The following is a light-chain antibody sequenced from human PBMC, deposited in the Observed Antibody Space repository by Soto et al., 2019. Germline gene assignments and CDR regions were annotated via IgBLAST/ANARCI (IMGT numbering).Light chain of an antibody. CDR1: QSISSY. J-gene: IGKJ1*01. Sequence: DIQMTQSPSSLSASVGDRVTITCRASQSISSYLNWYQQKPGKAPKLLIYAASTFQGGVPSRFSGSGSGTDFTLTISSLQPEDFATYFCQQSYSNPQTFGQGT. CDR3: QQSYSNPQT. CDR2: AAS. V-gene: IGKV1-39*01.